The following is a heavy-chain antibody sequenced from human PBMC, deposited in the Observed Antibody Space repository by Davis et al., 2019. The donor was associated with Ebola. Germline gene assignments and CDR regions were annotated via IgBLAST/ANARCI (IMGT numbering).Heavy chain of an antibody. CDR1: GGSFSGYY. D-gene: IGHD6-19*01. CDR3: ARSSGWYMGDAFDI. Sequence: SETLSLTCAVYGGSFSGYYWSWIRQPPGKGLEWIGEINHSGSTNYNPSLKSRVTISVATSKNQFSLKLSSVTAADTAVYYCARSSGWYMGDAFDIWGQGTMVTVSS. CDR2: INHSGST. V-gene: IGHV4-34*01. J-gene: IGHJ3*02.